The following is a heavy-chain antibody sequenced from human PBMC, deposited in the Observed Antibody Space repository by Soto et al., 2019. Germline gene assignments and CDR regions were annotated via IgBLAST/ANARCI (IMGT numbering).Heavy chain of an antibody. CDR2: IYYSGST. D-gene: IGHD4-17*01. V-gene: IGHV4-31*03. CDR1: GGSISSGGYY. J-gene: IGHJ5*02. Sequence: SETLSLTCTVSGGSISSGGYYWSWIRQHPGKGLEWIGYIYYSGSTYYNPSLKSRVTISVDTSKNQFSLKLSSVTAADTAVYYCARWRDYGETWFDPWGQGTLVTVSS. CDR3: ARWRDYGETWFDP.